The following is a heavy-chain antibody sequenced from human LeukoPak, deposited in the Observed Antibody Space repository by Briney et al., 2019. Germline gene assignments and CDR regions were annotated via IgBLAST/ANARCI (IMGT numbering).Heavy chain of an antibody. Sequence: SETLSLTCTVSGGSISSHYWSWIRQPPGEGLECIGYIYYSGSTNYNPSLKSRVIISIDTSKNQSSLKLSSVTAADTAVYYCASYTSVRSFDYWGQGTLVTVSS. D-gene: IGHD2-2*01. CDR1: GGSISSHY. V-gene: IGHV4-59*11. CDR3: ASYTSVRSFDY. CDR2: IYYSGST. J-gene: IGHJ4*02.